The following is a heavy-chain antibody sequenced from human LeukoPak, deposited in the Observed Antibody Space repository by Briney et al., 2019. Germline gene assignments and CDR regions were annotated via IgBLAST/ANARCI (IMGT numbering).Heavy chain of an antibody. V-gene: IGHV4-31*03. Sequence: PSETLSLTCTVSGASFNSDDQYWNWIRQSQGKDLDWTGSINPSGMLYNNPSLDRRVTMSRDTSKNQYSLNLNSVTDADTAVYFCSRGLDSRKLGYWGQGILVTVSS. CDR1: GASFNSDDQY. CDR2: INPSGML. D-gene: IGHD3-22*01. CDR3: SRGLDSRKLGY. J-gene: IGHJ4*02.